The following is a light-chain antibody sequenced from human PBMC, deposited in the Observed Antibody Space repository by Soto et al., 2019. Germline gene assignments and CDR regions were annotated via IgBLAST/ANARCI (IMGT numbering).Light chain of an antibody. J-gene: IGKJ1*01. CDR2: DAS. V-gene: IGKV1-5*01. Sequence: DIQMTQSPSTLSASVGDRVTITCRASQSISSWLAWYKQKPGKAPKLLIYDASSLESVVPSRFSGSGSGTEFTLTISSLQPDDFATYYCQQYNSYPWTFGQGTKVEIK. CDR1: QSISSW. CDR3: QQYNSYPWT.